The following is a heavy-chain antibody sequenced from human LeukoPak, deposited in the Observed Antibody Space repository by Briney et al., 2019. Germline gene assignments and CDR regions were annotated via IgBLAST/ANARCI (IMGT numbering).Heavy chain of an antibody. D-gene: IGHD5-18*01. V-gene: IGHV3-48*03. CDR1: GFTFSSYE. CDR3: ARDLGDTAMVT. J-gene: IGHJ5*02. CDR2: ISSSGSTI. Sequence: GGSLRLSCAASGFTFSSYEMNWVRQAPGKGLEWVSYISSSGSTIYYADSVKGRFTISRDNAKNSLYLQMNSLRAEDTAVYYCARDLGDTAMVTWGQGTLVTVSS.